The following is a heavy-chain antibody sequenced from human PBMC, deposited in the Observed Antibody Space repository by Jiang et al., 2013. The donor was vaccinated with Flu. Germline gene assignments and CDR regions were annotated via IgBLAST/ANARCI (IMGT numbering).Heavy chain of an antibody. D-gene: IGHD6-13*01. J-gene: IGHJ4*02. CDR3: ARGESWFIY. CDR1: GGSISSYY. V-gene: IGHV4-59*08. CDR2: IYYSGST. Sequence: LLKPSETLSLTCTVSGGSISSYYWSWIRQTPGKGLEWIGNIYYSGSTNYNPSLKSRVTISVDTSKNQFSLKLNSVTAADTAVYYCARGESWFIYWGQGTLVTVSS.